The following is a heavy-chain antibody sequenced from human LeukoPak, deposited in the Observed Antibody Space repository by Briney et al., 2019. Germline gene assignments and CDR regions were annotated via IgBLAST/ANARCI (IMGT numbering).Heavy chain of an antibody. Sequence: PSETLSLTCTVPGGSISSYYWSWIRQPPGKGLEWIGYIYYSGSTNYNPSLKSRVTISVDTSKNQFSLKLSSVTAADTAVYYCARSSGNYDFWSGYYELDYWGQGTLVTVSS. J-gene: IGHJ4*02. CDR3: ARSSGNYDFWSGYYELDY. V-gene: IGHV4-59*08. D-gene: IGHD3-3*01. CDR1: GGSISSYY. CDR2: IYYSGST.